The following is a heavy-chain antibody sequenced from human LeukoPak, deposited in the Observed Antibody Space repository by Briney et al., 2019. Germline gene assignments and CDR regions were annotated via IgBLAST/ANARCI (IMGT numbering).Heavy chain of an antibody. V-gene: IGHV4-59*08. Sequence: PSETLSLTCTVSGGSISSYYWSWIRQPPGKGLEWIGYIYYSGSTNYNPSLKSRVTISVDTSKNQFSLKLSSVTAADTAVYYCARGGVSIAAAGPAVNWFDPWGQGTLVTVPS. D-gene: IGHD6-13*01. CDR3: ARGGVSIAAAGPAVNWFDP. J-gene: IGHJ5*02. CDR1: GGSISSYY. CDR2: IYYSGST.